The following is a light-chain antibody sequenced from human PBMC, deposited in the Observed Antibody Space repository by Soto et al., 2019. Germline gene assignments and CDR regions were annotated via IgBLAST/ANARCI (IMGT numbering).Light chain of an antibody. CDR1: QSLSSSQ. CDR2: DAS. V-gene: IGKV3-20*01. J-gene: IGKJ1*01. CDR3: QQYGSSPRT. Sequence: EIVFTQAPGTLSFSPGERATLSCRASQSLSSSQLAWYQQKPGQAPRPLIHDASSRATGISDRFTGSGSGTDFTLTITTLEPEDFAVYYCQQYGSSPRTLGLGTKVDIK.